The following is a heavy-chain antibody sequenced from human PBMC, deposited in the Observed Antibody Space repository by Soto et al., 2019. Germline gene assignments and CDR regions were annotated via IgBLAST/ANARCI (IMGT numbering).Heavy chain of an antibody. CDR2: ISSSSSYI. V-gene: IGHV3-21*01. Sequence: PGGSLRLSCAASGFTFSSYSMNWVRQAPGKGLEWVSSISSSSSYIYYADSVKGRFTISRDNSKNTLYLQMNSLRAEDTAVYYCARDHRYCISTSCYYYYYGMDVWGQGTTVTVSS. D-gene: IGHD2-2*01. J-gene: IGHJ6*02. CDR1: GFTFSSYS. CDR3: ARDHRYCISTSCYYYYYGMDV.